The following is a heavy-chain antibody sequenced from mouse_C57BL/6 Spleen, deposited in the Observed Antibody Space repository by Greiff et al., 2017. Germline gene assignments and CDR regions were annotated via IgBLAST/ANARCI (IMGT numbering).Heavy chain of an antibody. CDR1: GFTFSSYA. D-gene: IGHD2-13*01. V-gene: IGHV5-4*03. CDR2: ISDGGSYT. J-gene: IGHJ2*01. CDR3: ARGENIFDY. Sequence: EVKLEESGGGLVKPGGSLKLSCAASGFTFSSYAMSWVRQTPEKRLEWVATISDGGSYTYYPDNVKGRFTISRDNAKNNLYLQMSHLKSEDTAMYYCARGENIFDYWGQGTTLTVSS.